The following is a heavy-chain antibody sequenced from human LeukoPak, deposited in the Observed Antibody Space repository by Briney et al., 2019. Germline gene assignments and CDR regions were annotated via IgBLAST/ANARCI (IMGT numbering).Heavy chain of an antibody. Sequence: ASVKVSCKASSYTFTNYGISWVRQAPGQGLEWLGWINGYNGDTNYAQKVQDRVTMTTDTSTSTAYMELRSLRSDDTAVYYCARDQPGNYDFWSGYYNYMDVWGKGTTVTVSS. D-gene: IGHD3-3*01. CDR1: SYTFTNYG. CDR2: INGYNGDT. J-gene: IGHJ6*03. V-gene: IGHV1-18*01. CDR3: ARDQPGNYDFWSGYYNYMDV.